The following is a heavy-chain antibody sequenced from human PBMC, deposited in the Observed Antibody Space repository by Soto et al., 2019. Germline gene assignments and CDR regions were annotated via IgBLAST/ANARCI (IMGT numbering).Heavy chain of an antibody. J-gene: IGHJ6*02. D-gene: IGHD6-13*01. CDR2: ISYDGSNK. CDR1: GFTFSSYG. V-gene: IGHV3-30*18. Sequence: QVQLVESGGGVVQPGRSLRLSCAASGFTFSSYGMHWVRQAPGKGLEWVAGISYDGSNKYYADSVKGRFTISRDNSKNTLYLQMNSLRAEDTAVYYCAKGGEGSSWYYYYYGMDVWGQGTTVTVSS. CDR3: AKGGEGSSWYYYYYGMDV.